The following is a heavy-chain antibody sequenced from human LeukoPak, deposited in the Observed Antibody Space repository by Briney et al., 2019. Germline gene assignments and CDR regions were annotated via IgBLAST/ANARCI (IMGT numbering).Heavy chain of an antibody. CDR2: ISAYNGNT. Sequence: GASVKVSCKASGYTFTSYGISWVRQAPGQGLEWMGWISAYNGNTNHAQKLQGRVTMTTDTSTSTAYMELRSLRSDDTAVYYCARVPAPTVTLFFDYWGQGTLVTVSS. D-gene: IGHD4-17*01. CDR1: GYTFTSYG. J-gene: IGHJ4*02. V-gene: IGHV1-18*01. CDR3: ARVPAPTVTLFFDY.